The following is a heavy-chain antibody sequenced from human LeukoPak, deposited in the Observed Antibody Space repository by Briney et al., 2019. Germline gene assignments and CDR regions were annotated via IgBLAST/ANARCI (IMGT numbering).Heavy chain of an antibody. Sequence: PGGSLRLSCAASGFTFSSYAMHWVRQAPGKGLEWVAVISYDGSNKYYADSVKGRFTISRDNSKNTLDLQMNNLRAEDTAVYYCARDLDDLNTLPLLFQHWGQGTLVTVSS. J-gene: IGHJ1*01. D-gene: IGHD2-15*01. V-gene: IGHV3-30-3*01. CDR3: ARDLDDLNTLPLLFQH. CDR1: GFTFSSYA. CDR2: ISYDGSNK.